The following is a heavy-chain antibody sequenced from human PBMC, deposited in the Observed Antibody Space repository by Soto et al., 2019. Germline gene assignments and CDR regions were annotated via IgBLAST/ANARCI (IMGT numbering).Heavy chain of an antibody. J-gene: IGHJ5*02. CDR1: GYTFTSYG. V-gene: IGHV1-18*01. D-gene: IGHD2-15*01. CDR2: ISAYNGNT. CDR3: ARDLIVVVVAATPPGWFDP. Sequence: QVQLVQSGAEVKKPGASVKVSCKASGYTFTSYGISWVRQAPGQGLEWMGWISAYNGNTNYAQKLQGRVTMTTDTSTSTAYMELRSLRTDDTAVYYCARDLIVVVVAATPPGWFDPWAREPWSPSPQ.